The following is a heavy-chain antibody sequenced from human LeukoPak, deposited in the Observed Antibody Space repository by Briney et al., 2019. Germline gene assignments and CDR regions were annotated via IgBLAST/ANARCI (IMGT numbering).Heavy chain of an antibody. V-gene: IGHV4-59*01. D-gene: IGHD3-22*01. CDR3: ARSPYYYDSMDV. CDR1: GGSISSYY. J-gene: IGHJ6*02. CDR2: IYYSGST. Sequence: SETLSLTCTVSGGSISSYYWSWIRQPPGKGLEWIGYIYYSGSTNYNPSLKSRVTISVDTSKNQFSLKLSSVTAADTAVYYCARSPYYYDSMDVWGQGTTVTVSS.